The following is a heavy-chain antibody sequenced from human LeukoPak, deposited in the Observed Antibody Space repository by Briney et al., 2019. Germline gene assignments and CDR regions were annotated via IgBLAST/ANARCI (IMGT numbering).Heavy chain of an antibody. CDR3: ARHDSSGLDY. D-gene: IGHD6-19*01. CDR1: GVSISSVGYY. J-gene: IGHJ4*02. V-gene: IGHV4-39*01. Sequence: SQTLSLTCTVSGVSISSVGYYWSWIRQPPGKGLDWIGNIYYNGYSYYDPSLRSRATIAIDTSKNQFSLRLSSVTAADTAVYYCARHDSSGLDYWGQGTLVSVAP. CDR2: IYYNGYS.